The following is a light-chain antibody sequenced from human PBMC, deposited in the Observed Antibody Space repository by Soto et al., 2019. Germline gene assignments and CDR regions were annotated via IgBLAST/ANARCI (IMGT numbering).Light chain of an antibody. J-gene: IGLJ1*01. CDR3: NSYTSSSTYV. CDR1: SSDVGGYIY. CDR2: DVR. Sequence: QSALTQPASVSGSPGQSITISCTGTSSDVGGYIYVSWFQQHPGKAPKLMIYDVRNRPSGISNRFSGSKSGNTASLTISGLQAEDEADYYCNSYTSSSTYVFGTGTKVTVL. V-gene: IGLV2-14*01.